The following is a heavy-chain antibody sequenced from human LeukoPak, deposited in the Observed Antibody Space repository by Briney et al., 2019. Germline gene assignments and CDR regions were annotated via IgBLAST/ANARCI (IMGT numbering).Heavy chain of an antibody. V-gene: IGHV4-4*09. CDR3: ARTYSTSSKFDY. J-gene: IGHJ4*02. CDR1: GGSISSYY. Sequence: ETLSLTCTVSGGSISSYYWSWIRQPPGKGLEWIGYIYSSGSTNYNPSLKSRVTISVDTSKEQFSLKLSSVTAADTALYYCARTYSTSSKFDYWGQGTLVTVSS. CDR2: IYSSGST. D-gene: IGHD2-2*01.